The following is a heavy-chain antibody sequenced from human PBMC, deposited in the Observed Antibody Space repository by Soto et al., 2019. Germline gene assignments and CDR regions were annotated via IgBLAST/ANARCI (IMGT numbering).Heavy chain of an antibody. D-gene: IGHD5-18*01. J-gene: IGHJ4*02. CDR2: ISGSGGST. V-gene: IGHV3-23*01. CDR3: AKDRNRVDTAMVTFDY. CDR1: GFSFSSYP. Sequence: PCGSLRLSCPASGFSFSSYPMSWVHQAPGKGLEWGSAISGSGGSTYYAASVKGPVTISRDNSNTSLYLQMTSQRAEGTAVYYCAKDRNRVDTAMVTFDYWGQGTLVTVSS.